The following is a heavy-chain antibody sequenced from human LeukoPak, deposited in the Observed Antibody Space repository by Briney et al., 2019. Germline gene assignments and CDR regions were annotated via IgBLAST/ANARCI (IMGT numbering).Heavy chain of an antibody. CDR2: IYSGGTS. J-gene: IGHJ4*02. Sequence: GGSLTLSCAPSGFAVSGNYMSWVRQAPGKGLEWVSVIYSGGTSTYADSVKGRFTISRDTSKNTLYLQMNSLRAEDTAVYYCARERGRGVISPYFDYWGQGTLVTVSS. V-gene: IGHV3-66*01. CDR1: GFAVSGNY. CDR3: ARERGRGVISPYFDY. D-gene: IGHD3-10*01.